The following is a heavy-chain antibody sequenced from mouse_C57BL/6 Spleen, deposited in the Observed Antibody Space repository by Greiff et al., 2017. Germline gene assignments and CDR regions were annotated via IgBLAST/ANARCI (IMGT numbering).Heavy chain of an antibody. CDR1: GYTFTSYW. CDR3: ARGVTTVVEGGY. Sequence: QVQLQQPGAELVKPGASVKMSCKASGYTFTSYWITWVKQRPGQGLEWLGDIYPGSGSTNYNEKFKSKATLTVDTSSSTAYMQLSSLTSEDSAVYYCARGVTTVVEGGYWGQGTTLTVSS. D-gene: IGHD1-1*01. J-gene: IGHJ2*01. V-gene: IGHV1-55*01. CDR2: IYPGSGST.